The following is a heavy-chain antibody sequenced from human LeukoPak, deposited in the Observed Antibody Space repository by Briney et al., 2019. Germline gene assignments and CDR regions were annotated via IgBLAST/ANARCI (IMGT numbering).Heavy chain of an antibody. CDR2: IWYDGSNK. CDR1: GFTFSSYG. D-gene: IGHD3-10*01. CDR3: AREGGYYFDY. J-gene: IGHJ4*02. V-gene: IGHV3-33*01. Sequence: PGGSLRLSCAASGFTFSSYGMRWVRQAPGKGLEWVAVIWYDGSNKYYADSVKGRFTISRDNSKNTLYLQMDSLRAEDTAVYYCAREGGYYFDYWGQGTLVTVSS.